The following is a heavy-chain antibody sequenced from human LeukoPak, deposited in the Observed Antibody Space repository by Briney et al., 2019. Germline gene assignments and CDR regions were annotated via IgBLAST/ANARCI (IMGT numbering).Heavy chain of an antibody. V-gene: IGHV4-4*07. J-gene: IGHJ5*02. Sequence: PSETLSLTCTVSGGSISSYYWSWIRQPAGKGLEWIGRIHTSGSTNYNPSLKSRVTISVDTSKNQFSLKLSSVTAADTAVYYCARNPGSYYNGWFDPWGQGTLVTVSS. CDR3: ARNPGSYYNGWFDP. D-gene: IGHD3-10*01. CDR2: IHTSGST. CDR1: GGSISSYY.